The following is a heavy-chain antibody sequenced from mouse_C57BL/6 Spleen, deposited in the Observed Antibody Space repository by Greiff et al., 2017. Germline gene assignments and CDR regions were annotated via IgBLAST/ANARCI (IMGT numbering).Heavy chain of an antibody. Sequence: EVQLQESEGGLVQPGSSMKLSCTASGFTFSDYYMAWVRQVPEKGLEWVANINYDGSSTYYLDSLKSRFIISRDNAKNILYLQMSSLKSEDTATYYCARETDYSNYLYYAMDYWGQGTSVTVSS. V-gene: IGHV5-16*01. D-gene: IGHD2-5*01. CDR2: INYDGSST. J-gene: IGHJ4*01. CDR3: ARETDYSNYLYYAMDY. CDR1: GFTFSDYY.